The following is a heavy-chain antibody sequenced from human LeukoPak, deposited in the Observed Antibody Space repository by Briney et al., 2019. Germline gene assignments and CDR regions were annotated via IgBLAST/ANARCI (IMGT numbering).Heavy chain of an antibody. J-gene: IGHJ4*02. V-gene: IGHV3-21*01. CDR3: ARDDSSGYFDY. Sequence: GGSLRLSCAASGFTFSSYSMNWVRQAPGKGLEWVSSISSSSDYIYFADSVKGRFSISRDNAKNSLYLQMNSLRVEDTAVYYCARDDSSGYFDYWGQGTLVTVSS. CDR1: GFTFSSYS. D-gene: IGHD3-22*01. CDR2: ISSSSDYI.